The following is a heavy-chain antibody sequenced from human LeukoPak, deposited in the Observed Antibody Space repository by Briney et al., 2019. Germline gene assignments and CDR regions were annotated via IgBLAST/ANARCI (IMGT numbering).Heavy chain of an antibody. V-gene: IGHV4-59*01. D-gene: IGHD3-10*01. CDR3: ARDGIDDPMVRGARHRLFDY. Sequence: MTSETLSLTCTVSDGSITNYDWSWVRQPPGKGPEFIGYIHYSGTANYNPSLRSRVTISIDTSKKHFFLKLKSVTAADTAVYYCARDGIDDPMVRGARHRLFDYWGQGTLVTVSS. J-gene: IGHJ4*02. CDR1: DGSITNYD. CDR2: IHYSGTA.